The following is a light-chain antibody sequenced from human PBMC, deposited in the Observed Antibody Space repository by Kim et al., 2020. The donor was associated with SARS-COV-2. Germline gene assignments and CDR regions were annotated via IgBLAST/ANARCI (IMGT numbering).Light chain of an antibody. V-gene: IGLV3-21*04. CDR3: QVWDSSSDHYV. CDR1: NSESNS. J-gene: IGLJ1*01. Sequence: PRKTASMTCGEKNSESNSDNWYQQKSGQAPVLVIYYDSDRPSGIPERFSGSNSGNTATLTISGVEVGDEADYYCQVWDSSSDHYVFGTGTKVTVL. CDR2: YDS.